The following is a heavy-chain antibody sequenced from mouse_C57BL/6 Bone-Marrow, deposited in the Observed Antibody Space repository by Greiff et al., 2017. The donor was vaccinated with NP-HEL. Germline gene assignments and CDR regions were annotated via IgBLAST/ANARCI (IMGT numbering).Heavy chain of an antibody. CDR2: IWRGGST. J-gene: IGHJ3*01. D-gene: IGHD2-4*01. CDR3: AKTYDYDPAWFAY. V-gene: IGHV2-5*01. Sequence: QVQLQQSGPGLVQPSQSLSITCTVSGFSLTSYGVHWVRQSPGKGLEWLGVIWRGGSTDYNAAFMSRLSITKDNSKSQVFFKMNSLQADDTAIYYCAKTYDYDPAWFAYWGQGTLVTVSA. CDR1: GFSLTSYG.